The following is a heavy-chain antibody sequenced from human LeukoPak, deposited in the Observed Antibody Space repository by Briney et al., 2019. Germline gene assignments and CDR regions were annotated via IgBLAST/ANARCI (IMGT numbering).Heavy chain of an antibody. D-gene: IGHD3-10*01. CDR1: GYTFTSYY. V-gene: IGHV1-46*01. CDR3: ARGPSLWFGELLGLLWY. CDR2: INPSGGST. Sequence: GASVTVSCKASGYTFTSYYMHWVRQAPGQGLEWMGIINPSGGSTSYAQKFQDRVTMTRDTSTSTVYMELSSLRSEDTAVYYCARGPSLWFGELLGLLWYWGQGTLVTVSS. J-gene: IGHJ4*02.